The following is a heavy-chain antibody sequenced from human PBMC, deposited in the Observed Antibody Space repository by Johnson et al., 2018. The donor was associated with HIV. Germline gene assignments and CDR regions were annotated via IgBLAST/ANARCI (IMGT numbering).Heavy chain of an antibody. D-gene: IGHD3-3*01. CDR2: ISYDGSNK. Sequence: QMLLVESGGGLVQPGGSLRLSCAASGFTFSSYAMHWVRQAPGKGLEWVAVISYDGSNKYYADSVKGRFTISRDNSKNTLYLQMNSLRAEDTAVYYCARDNGDTIFGVVIREGAFDIWGQGTMVTVSS. CDR3: ARDNGDTIFGVVIREGAFDI. CDR1: GFTFSSYA. V-gene: IGHV3-30*04. J-gene: IGHJ3*02.